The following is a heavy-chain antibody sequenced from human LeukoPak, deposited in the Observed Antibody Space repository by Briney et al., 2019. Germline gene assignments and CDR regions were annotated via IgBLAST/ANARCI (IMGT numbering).Heavy chain of an antibody. V-gene: IGHV3-30*18. Sequence: GGSLRLSCAASGFTFSNYGMYWVRQAPGTGLEGVTFISDDGSRKYYVDSVKGRFTISRDNSKNTLYLQMNSLRVEDTAVYYCAKDRSTTWSFDYWGQGTLVSVSS. CDR1: GFTFSNYG. J-gene: IGHJ4*02. CDR2: ISDDGSRK. CDR3: AKDRSTTWSFDY. D-gene: IGHD6-13*01.